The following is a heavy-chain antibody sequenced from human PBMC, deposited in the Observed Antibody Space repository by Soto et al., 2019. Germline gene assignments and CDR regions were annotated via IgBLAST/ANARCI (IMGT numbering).Heavy chain of an antibody. CDR3: ARDRRLITMVRGVSLWFDP. D-gene: IGHD3-10*01. CDR2: INHSGST. CDR1: GGSFSGYY. V-gene: IGHV4-34*01. Sequence: QVQLQQWGAGLLKPSETLSLTCAVYGGSFSGYYWSWIRQPPGKGLEWIGEINHSGSTNYNPSLKSRVTISVDTSKNQFSLKLSSVTAADTAVYYCARDRRLITMVRGVSLWFDPWGQGTLVTFSS. J-gene: IGHJ5*02.